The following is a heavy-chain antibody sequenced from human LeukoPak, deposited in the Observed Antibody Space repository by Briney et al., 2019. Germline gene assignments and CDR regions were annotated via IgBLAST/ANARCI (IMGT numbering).Heavy chain of an antibody. CDR2: ISGSGGSI. D-gene: IGHD3-3*01. CDR1: GFTFSSYA. CDR3: TKGGGYYDFWSGYLGPNYFDY. Sequence: PGGSLRLSCAASGFTFSSYAMSWVRQAPGKGLEWVSAISGSGGSIYYADSVKGRFTISRDNSKNTLYLQMSSLRAEDTAVYYCTKGGGYYDFWSGYLGPNYFDYWGQGTLVTVSS. V-gene: IGHV3-23*01. J-gene: IGHJ4*02.